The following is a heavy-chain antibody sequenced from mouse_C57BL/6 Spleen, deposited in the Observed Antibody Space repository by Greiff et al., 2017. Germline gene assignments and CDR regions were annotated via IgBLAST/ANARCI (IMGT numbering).Heavy chain of an antibody. Sequence: EVKLVESGGGLVKPGGSLKLSCAASGFTFSDYGMHWVRQAPEKGLEWVAYISSGSSTIYYADTVKGRFTISRDNAKNTLFLQMTSLRSEDTAMYYCAMAYYYGSSPYAMDYWGQGTSVTVSS. J-gene: IGHJ4*01. CDR2: ISSGSSTI. CDR1: GFTFSDYG. V-gene: IGHV5-17*01. CDR3: AMAYYYGSSPYAMDY. D-gene: IGHD1-1*01.